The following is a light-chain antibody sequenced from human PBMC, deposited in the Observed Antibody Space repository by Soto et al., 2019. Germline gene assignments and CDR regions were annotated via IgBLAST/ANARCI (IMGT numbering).Light chain of an antibody. CDR2: NAF. V-gene: IGKV1-39*01. J-gene: IGKJ4*01. CDR1: QSINSD. CDR3: QHSYSFPLT. Sequence: DIQMTQSPSSLSASVGDRITITCRASQSINSDLNWYQQKLGEAPRLLIYNAFTLQSGVPSRFSGGGSGTDFTLTISSLQREDFATYYCQHSYSFPLTFGGGTKLEIK.